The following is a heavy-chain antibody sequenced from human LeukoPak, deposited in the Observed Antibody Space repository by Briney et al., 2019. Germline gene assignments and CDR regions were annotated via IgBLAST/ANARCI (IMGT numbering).Heavy chain of an antibody. J-gene: IGHJ6*02. V-gene: IGHV4-59*12. CDR3: ARDWRDPSMVRGVISYYYYYGMDV. D-gene: IGHD3-10*01. CDR2: IYYSGST. CDR1: GGSISSYY. Sequence: PSETLSLTCTVSGGSISSYYWSWIRQPPGKGLEWIGYIYYSGSTNYNPSLKSRVTISVDTSKNQFSLKLSSVTAADTAVYYCARDWRDPSMVRGVISYYYYYGMDVWGQGTTVTVSS.